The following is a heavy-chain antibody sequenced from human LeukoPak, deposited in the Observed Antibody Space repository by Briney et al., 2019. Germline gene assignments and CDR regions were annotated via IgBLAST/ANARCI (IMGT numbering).Heavy chain of an antibody. V-gene: IGHV3-66*01. J-gene: IGHJ5*02. CDR3: ARDGSGSRPKYNWFDP. CDR2: IYSGGST. CDR1: GFTVSSNY. D-gene: IGHD1-26*01. Sequence: GGSLRLSCAASGFTVSSNYMSWVRQAPGKGLEWVSVIYSGGSTYYADSVKGRFTISRDNSKNTLYLQMNSLRAEDTAVYYCARDGSGSRPKYNWFDPWGQGTLVIVSS.